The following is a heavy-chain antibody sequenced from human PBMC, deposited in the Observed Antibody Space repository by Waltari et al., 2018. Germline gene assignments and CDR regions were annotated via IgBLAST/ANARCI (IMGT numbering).Heavy chain of an antibody. CDR3: ARGGVEIPTGFDP. CDR1: GGSFSGYY. Sequence: QVQLQQWGAGLLKPSESLSLTCAVYGGSFSGYYWSWIRQPPGKGLEWIGEINHSGSTNYNPSLKRRVTISVDTSKNQCSLKLSSVTAADTAVYYCARGGVEIPTGFDPWGQGTLVTVSS. V-gene: IGHV4-34*01. J-gene: IGHJ5*02. CDR2: INHSGST.